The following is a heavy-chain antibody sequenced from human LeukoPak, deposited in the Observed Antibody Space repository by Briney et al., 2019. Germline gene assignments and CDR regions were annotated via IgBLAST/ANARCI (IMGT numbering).Heavy chain of an antibody. CDR1: GYTFNNYG. J-gene: IGHJ5*02. Sequence: ASVKVSCKASGYTFNNYGISWVRQAPGQGLEWMGWISAYNGHTNYAQKLQDRVTMTTDTSTSTAYMELRSLRSDDTAVYYCARDNSVRDEAWWFNPWGQGTLVTVSS. CDR2: ISAYNGHT. V-gene: IGHV1-18*01. D-gene: IGHD5-24*01. CDR3: ARDNSVRDEAWWFNP.